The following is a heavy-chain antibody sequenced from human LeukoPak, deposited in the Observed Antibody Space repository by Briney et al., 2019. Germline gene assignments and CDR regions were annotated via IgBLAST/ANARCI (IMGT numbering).Heavy chain of an antibody. CDR2: ISPTGSTT. D-gene: IGHD3-9*01. J-gene: IGHJ4*02. CDR1: GFSFSGHW. CDR3: AKTRGYFDWLSPPGY. Sequence: QPGGSLRLSCAASGFSFSGHWMHWARQLPGKGLVWVSRISPTGSTTSYADSVKGRFTVSRDNAKNTLYLQVNNLRAEDTAVYYCAKTRGYFDWLSPPGYWGQGTLVTVSS. V-gene: IGHV3-74*01.